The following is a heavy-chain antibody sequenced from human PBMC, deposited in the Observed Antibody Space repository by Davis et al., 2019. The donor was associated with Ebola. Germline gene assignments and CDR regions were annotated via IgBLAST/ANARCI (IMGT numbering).Heavy chain of an antibody. J-gene: IGHJ5*02. V-gene: IGHV4-59*01. CDR2: IYYSGST. Sequence: SETLSLTCSVSGGSISRYYWSWIRQPPGKGLEWIGTIYYSGSTNYNPSLKSRVTISVDTSKNQFSLKLSSVTAADTAVYYCASGNPTYYYDSSGYGAHHNCFDPWGQGTLVTVSS. D-gene: IGHD3-22*01. CDR1: GGSISRYY. CDR3: ASGNPTYYYDSSGYGAHHNCFDP.